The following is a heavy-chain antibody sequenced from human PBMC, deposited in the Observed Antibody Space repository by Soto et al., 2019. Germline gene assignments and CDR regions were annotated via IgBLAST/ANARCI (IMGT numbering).Heavy chain of an antibody. CDR3: ARASPYGDYALDY. CDR2: ISYIGST. V-gene: IGHV4-30-4*02. CDR1: GGSISSGAYF. Sequence: SETLSLTCTVSGGSISSGAYFWNWIRQSPGKGLEWLGYISYIGSTYYNPSLKSRPTISVDTSKNQFSLKLRSVTAADTAVYYCARASPYGDYALDYWGQGTLVTVSS. D-gene: IGHD4-17*01. J-gene: IGHJ4*02.